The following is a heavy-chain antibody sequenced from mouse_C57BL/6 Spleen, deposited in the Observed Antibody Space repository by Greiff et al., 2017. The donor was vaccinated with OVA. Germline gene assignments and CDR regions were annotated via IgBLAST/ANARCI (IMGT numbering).Heavy chain of an antibody. CDR1: GYTFTSYW. Sequence: QVHVKQPGAELVKPGASVKMSCKASGYTFTSYWITWVKQRPGQGLEWIGDIYPGSGSTNYNEKFKSKATLTVDTSSSTAYMQLSSLTSEDSAVYYCAREEGLAWFAYWGQGTLVTVSA. V-gene: IGHV1-55*01. J-gene: IGHJ3*01. CDR3: AREEGLAWFAY. CDR2: IYPGSGST. D-gene: IGHD3-3*01.